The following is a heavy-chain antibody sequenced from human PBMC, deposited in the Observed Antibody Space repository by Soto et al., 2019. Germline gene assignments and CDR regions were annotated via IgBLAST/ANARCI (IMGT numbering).Heavy chain of an antibody. Sequence: GGSLRLSCAASGFSFTGFDMHWVRQAPGKGLEWVAVIWYDGSNEYFADSVMGRFTISRDNSKNTVYLQMNSLRAEDTAVYYCAKENRILDYWGLGTLVTVSS. J-gene: IGHJ4*02. CDR1: GFSFTGFD. CDR3: AKENRILDY. CDR2: IWYDGSNE. V-gene: IGHV3-33*06.